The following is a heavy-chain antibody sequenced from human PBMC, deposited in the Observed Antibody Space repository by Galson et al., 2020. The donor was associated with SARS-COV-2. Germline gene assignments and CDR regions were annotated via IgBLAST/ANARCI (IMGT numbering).Heavy chain of an antibody. V-gene: IGHV3-30*04. Sequence: GGSLRLSCAASGFTFSNSAMHWVRQAPGKGLEWVAIISYDGTTKYNSDSVKGRFTISRDNSKNTLFLQMNSLRPDDTAVYYCARETDDQTSSWFDYWGQGTLVTVSS. CDR3: ARETDDQTSSWFDY. D-gene: IGHD2-2*01. J-gene: IGHJ5*01. CDR2: ISYDGTTK. CDR1: GFTFSNSA.